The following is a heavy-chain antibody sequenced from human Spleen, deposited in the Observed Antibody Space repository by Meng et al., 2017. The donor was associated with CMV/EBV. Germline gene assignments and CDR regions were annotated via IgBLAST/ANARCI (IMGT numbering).Heavy chain of an antibody. CDR1: GFTFTSFW. J-gene: IGHJ4*02. Sequence: GESLEISCAASGFTFTSFWMSWVRQAPGKGLEWVANIKQDGSEIYYVDSVKGRFTISRDNAKNSLYLQMNSLRAEDTAVYSCARVYCTSTSCFKPPDFWGQGTLVTVSS. V-gene: IGHV3-7*01. D-gene: IGHD2-2*01. CDR3: ARVYCTSTSCFKPPDF. CDR2: IKQDGSEI.